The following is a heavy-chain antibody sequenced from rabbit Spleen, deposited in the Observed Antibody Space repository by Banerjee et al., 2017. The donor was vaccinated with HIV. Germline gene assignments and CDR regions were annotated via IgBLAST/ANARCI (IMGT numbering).Heavy chain of an antibody. CDR3: ARHSEWGDDL. CDR1: GFSFSSSYW. D-gene: IGHD4-1*01. CDR2: IYAGSSITT. J-gene: IGHJ3*01. Sequence: QSLEESGGDLVKPGASLTLTCTASGFSFSSSYWICWVRQAPGKGLEWIACIYAGSSITTYYASWVNGRFTISKTSSTTVTLQMTSLTAADTATYFCARHSEWGDDLWGQGTLVTVS. V-gene: IGHV1S40*01.